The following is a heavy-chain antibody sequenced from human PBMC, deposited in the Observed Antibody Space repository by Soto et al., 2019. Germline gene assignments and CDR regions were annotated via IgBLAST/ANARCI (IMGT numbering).Heavy chain of an antibody. J-gene: IGHJ4*02. CDR2: IYWNDDK. CDR1: GFSLSTSGVG. Sequence: VSGPTLVNPTQTLTLTCTFSGFSLSTSGVGVGWIRQPPGKALEWLALIYWNDDKRYGPSLKSRLTITKDTSKNQVVLTMTNMDPVDTATYYCARTSYYYDSSGYLDHWGQGTLVTVSS. CDR3: ARTSYYYDSSGYLDH. V-gene: IGHV2-5*01. D-gene: IGHD3-22*01.